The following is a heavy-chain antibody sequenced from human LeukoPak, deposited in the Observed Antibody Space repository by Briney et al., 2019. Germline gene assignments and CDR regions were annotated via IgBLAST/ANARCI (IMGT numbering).Heavy chain of an antibody. Sequence: PSETLSLTCTVSGGSISSSSYYWGWIRQPPGKGLEWIGSIYYSGSTYYNPSLKSRVTISVDTSKNQFSLKLSSATAADTAVYYCASDDPLRAFDIWGQGTMVTVSS. CDR3: ASDDPLRAFDI. CDR2: IYYSGST. J-gene: IGHJ3*02. D-gene: IGHD3-10*01. CDR1: GGSISSSSYY. V-gene: IGHV4-39*01.